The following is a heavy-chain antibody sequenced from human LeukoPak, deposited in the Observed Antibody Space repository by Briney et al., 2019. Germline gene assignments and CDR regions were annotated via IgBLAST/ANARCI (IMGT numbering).Heavy chain of an antibody. CDR3: ACGPYSGGWYDY. J-gene: IGHJ4*02. Sequence: ASVKVSCKASGYTXTSYGISWVRQAPGQGLEWMGWISAYNGNTNYAQKLQGRVTMTTDTSTSTAYMELRSLRSDDTAVYYCACGPYSGGWYDYWGQGTLVTVSS. CDR1: GYTXTSYG. CDR2: ISAYNGNT. V-gene: IGHV1-18*01. D-gene: IGHD6-19*01.